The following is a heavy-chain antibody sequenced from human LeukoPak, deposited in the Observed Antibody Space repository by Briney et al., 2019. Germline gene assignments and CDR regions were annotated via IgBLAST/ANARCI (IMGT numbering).Heavy chain of an antibody. V-gene: IGHV4-4*07. D-gene: IGHD2-15*01. CDR1: GGSISSYY. CDR3: ARGTYCSGGSCYPGVWFDP. CDR2: IYTSGST. J-gene: IGHJ5*02. Sequence: PSETLSLTCTVSGGSISSYYWSWIRQPAGKGLEWIGRIYTSGSTNYNPSLKSRVTMSVDTSKNQFSLKLSSVTAADTAVYYCARGTYCSGGSCYPGVWFDPWGQGTLVTVSS.